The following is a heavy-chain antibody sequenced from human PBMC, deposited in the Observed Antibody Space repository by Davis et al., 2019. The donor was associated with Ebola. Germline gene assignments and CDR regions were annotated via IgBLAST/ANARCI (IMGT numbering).Heavy chain of an antibody. CDR1: GGSISSYY. J-gene: IGHJ4*02. CDR3: ASSDYYDSSGYGY. D-gene: IGHD3-22*01. CDR2: IYYSGST. V-gene: IGHV4-59*01. Sequence: MPSETLSLTCTVSGGSISSYYWSWIRQPPGKGLEWIGYIYYSGSTYYNPSLKSRVTISIDTSKNQFSLKLSSVTAADTAVYYCASSDYYDSSGYGYWGQGTLVTVSS.